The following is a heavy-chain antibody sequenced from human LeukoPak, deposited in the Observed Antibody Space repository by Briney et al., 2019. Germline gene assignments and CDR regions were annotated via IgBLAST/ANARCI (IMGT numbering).Heavy chain of an antibody. J-gene: IGHJ5*02. CDR3: ARGATVWFDP. Sequence: SETLSLTCTVSGGSISPYYWSWIRQPAGKGLEWIGRVYTSGTTNYNPSLKSRVNMSVDASKIQLSRKLSSVTAADTAVYYWARGATVWFDPWGQGTLVTVSS. CDR1: GGSISPYY. CDR2: VYTSGTT. V-gene: IGHV4-4*07.